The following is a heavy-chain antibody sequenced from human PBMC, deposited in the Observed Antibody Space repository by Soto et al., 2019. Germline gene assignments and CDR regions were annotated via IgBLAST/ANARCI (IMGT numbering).Heavy chain of an antibody. CDR3: ARPRSSNRPDKNFDY. CDR2: INVDNGDT. Sequence: QVQLVQSGAEEKKPGASVKVSCKASGYTFTTYAMHWVRQAPGQRLEWMGWINVDNGDTEYLGMFWGRVTITRDTSASTVYMELSSLRSEDTAVYYCARPRSSNRPDKNFDYWGQGTLVTVSS. D-gene: IGHD3-16*02. V-gene: IGHV1-3*05. CDR1: GYTFTTYA. J-gene: IGHJ4*02.